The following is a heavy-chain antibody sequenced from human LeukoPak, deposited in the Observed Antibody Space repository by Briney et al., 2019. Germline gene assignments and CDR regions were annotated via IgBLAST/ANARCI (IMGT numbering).Heavy chain of an antibody. CDR1: GFTVSRNY. D-gene: IGHD1-26*01. J-gene: IGHJ4*02. Sequence: GGSLRLSCAVSGFTVSRNYMSWVRQAPGKGLEWVSVIYSGGDTRYADSVKGRFSISRDISKNTLYLQMNSLRAEDTAVYYCATEGIILGAYDFWGRGTLVTVSS. V-gene: IGHV3-53*01. CDR2: IYSGGDT. CDR3: ATEGIILGAYDF.